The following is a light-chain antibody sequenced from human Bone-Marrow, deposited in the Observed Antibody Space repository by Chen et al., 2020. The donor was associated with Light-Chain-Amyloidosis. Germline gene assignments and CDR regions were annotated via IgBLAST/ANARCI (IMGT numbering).Light chain of an antibody. CDR1: QNVRNY. V-gene: IGKV3-11*01. J-gene: IGKJ4*01. Sequence: EIVLTQSPATLSLSPGERATLSCRASQNVRNYLALYQQKPGQAPRLLIYDASNRATGIPDRFSGSGSGTDFTLTISNLEPEDFAVYYCQQRAKWPPLTFGGGTKVESK. CDR2: DAS. CDR3: QQRAKWPPLT.